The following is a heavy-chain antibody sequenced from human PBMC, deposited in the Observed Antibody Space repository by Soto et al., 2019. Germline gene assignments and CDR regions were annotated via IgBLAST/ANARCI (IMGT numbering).Heavy chain of an antibody. J-gene: IGHJ6*02. D-gene: IGHD5-18*01. CDR1: GFTFSSYG. CDR3: AKESRYSYGYSRNYYGMDV. Sequence: GGSLRLSCAASGFTFSSYGMHWVRQAPGKGLEWVAVLSYDGTNKYYADSVKGRFTISRDNSKNTLYLQMNSLRAEDTAVYYCAKESRYSYGYSRNYYGMDVWGQGSTVTVSS. CDR2: LSYDGTNK. V-gene: IGHV3-30*18.